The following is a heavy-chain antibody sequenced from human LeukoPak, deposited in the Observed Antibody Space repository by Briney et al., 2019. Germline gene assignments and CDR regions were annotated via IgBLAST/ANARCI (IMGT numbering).Heavy chain of an antibody. CDR2: INHSGST. J-gene: IGHJ4*02. Sequence: PSETLSLTCAVYGGSFSGYYWSWIRQPPGKGLEWIGEINHSGSTNYNPSLKSRVNISVDTSKNQFSLKLSSVTAADTAVYYCARAPRHWGQGTLVTVSS. CDR3: ARAPRH. V-gene: IGHV4-34*01. CDR1: GGSFSGYY.